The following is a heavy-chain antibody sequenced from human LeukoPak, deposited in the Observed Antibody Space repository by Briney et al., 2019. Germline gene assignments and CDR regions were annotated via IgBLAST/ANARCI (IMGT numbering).Heavy chain of an antibody. CDR3: ARAANAVTLYYYYYYMDV. CDR2: IYQSGST. Sequence: SQTLSLTCTVSGGSISSGGYYWSWIRQPPGKGLEWIGYIYQSGSTYYNPSLKSRVTISVDTSKNQFSLKLSSVTAADTAVYYCARAANAVTLYYYYYYMDVWGKGTTVTVSS. J-gene: IGHJ6*03. D-gene: IGHD5-18*01. V-gene: IGHV4-30-2*01. CDR1: GGSISSGGYY.